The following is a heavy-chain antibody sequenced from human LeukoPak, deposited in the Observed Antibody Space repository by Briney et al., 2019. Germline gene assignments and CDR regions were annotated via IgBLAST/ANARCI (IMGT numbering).Heavy chain of an antibody. D-gene: IGHD3-22*01. CDR1: GFTFSSYA. CDR2: ISYDGSNK. V-gene: IGHV3-30*04. CDR3: ARDYDSSGLDY. Sequence: GGSLRLSCAASGFTFSSYAMHWVRQAPGKGLEWVAAISYDGSNKYYADSVKGRFTISRDNSKNTLYLQMNSLRAEDTAVYYCARDYDSSGLDYWGQGTLVTVSS. J-gene: IGHJ4*02.